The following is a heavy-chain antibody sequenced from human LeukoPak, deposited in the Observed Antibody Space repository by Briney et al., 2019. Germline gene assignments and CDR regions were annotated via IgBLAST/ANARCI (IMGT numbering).Heavy chain of an antibody. CDR2: IYTSGST. D-gene: IGHD3-10*01. Sequence: SETLSLTCTVSGGSISSYYWSWIRQPAGKGLEWIGRIYTSGSTNYNSSLKSRVTMSVDTSKNQFSLKLSSVTAADTAVYYCARVAYYYGSGSYEDYYFDYWGQGTLVTVSS. J-gene: IGHJ4*02. V-gene: IGHV4-4*07. CDR3: ARVAYYYGSGSYEDYYFDY. CDR1: GGSISSYY.